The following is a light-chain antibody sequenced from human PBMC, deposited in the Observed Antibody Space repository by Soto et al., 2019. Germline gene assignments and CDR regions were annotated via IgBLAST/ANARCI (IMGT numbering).Light chain of an antibody. CDR3: QQFSSYPLT. Sequence: DIVLAQSPGTPALSPRERATLSCQASQNVYSNLAWYQQKPGQDPRILIYGASNRATGIPDRFSGSGSGTDFNLTISRLETEDFAVYYCQQFSSYPLTFGGGTKVDIK. CDR2: GAS. J-gene: IGKJ4*01. CDR1: QNVYSN. V-gene: IGKV3-20*01.